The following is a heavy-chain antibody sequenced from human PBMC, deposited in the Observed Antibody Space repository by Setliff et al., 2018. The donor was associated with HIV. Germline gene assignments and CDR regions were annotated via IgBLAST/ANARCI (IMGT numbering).Heavy chain of an antibody. CDR1: GGSISNYY. CDR3: ARAGGYSSPLGY. J-gene: IGHJ4*02. CDR2: IYSSGST. Sequence: LSLTCTVSGGSISNYYWSWVRQPPGKGLEWIGYIYSSGSTNYNPSFKSRVTISVDTSKSQFSLKLSSVTAADTAVYYCARAGGYSSPLGYWGQGALVTVSS. V-gene: IGHV4-59*01. D-gene: IGHD6-13*01.